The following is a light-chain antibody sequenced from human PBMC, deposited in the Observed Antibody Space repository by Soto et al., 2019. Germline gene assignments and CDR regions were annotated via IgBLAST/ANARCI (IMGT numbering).Light chain of an antibody. J-gene: IGKJ5*01. Sequence: EIVLTQSPATLSLYQGERASLSCRASQSVKTFLVWYQQRPGQAPRLLIHDASHRAAGIPARFSGSGFGTDFTLTISSLEPEDAAVYYCQQRSNWPPITFGQGTRLEI. CDR2: DAS. CDR1: QSVKTF. V-gene: IGKV3-11*01. CDR3: QQRSNWPPIT.